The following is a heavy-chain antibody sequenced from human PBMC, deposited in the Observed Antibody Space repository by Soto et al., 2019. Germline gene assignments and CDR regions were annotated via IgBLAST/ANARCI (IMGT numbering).Heavy chain of an antibody. CDR3: AKVDVSTAGYFDY. V-gene: IGHV3-23*01. J-gene: IGHJ4*02. CDR2: INPSGGGT. D-gene: IGHD6-13*01. CDR1: GFSFSRHG. Sequence: GGSLRLSCVASGFSFSRHGLSWVRQAPGKGLEWVSTINPSGGGTFYADSVKGRFTISRDNSKNTVYLQMNSLSVADTAVYLCAKVDVSTAGYFDYWGQGALVTVSS.